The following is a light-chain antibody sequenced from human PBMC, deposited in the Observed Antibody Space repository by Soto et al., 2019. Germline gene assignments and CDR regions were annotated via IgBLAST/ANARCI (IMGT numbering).Light chain of an antibody. CDR1: QAIRNE. CDR3: LQDYNSPYT. J-gene: IGKJ2*01. CDR2: AAS. V-gene: IGKV1-6*01. Sequence: AIQMTQSPPSLSASVGDRVTITCRASQAIRNELGWYQQKPGKAPNLLIYAASSLQSGVPSRFSGSGSGTDFTLTISSLQPEDSATYYCLQDYNSPYTFGQGTKLEIK.